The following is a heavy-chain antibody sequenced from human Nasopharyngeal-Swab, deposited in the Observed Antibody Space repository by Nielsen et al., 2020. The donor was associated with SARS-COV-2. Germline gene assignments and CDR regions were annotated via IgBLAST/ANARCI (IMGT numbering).Heavy chain of an antibody. D-gene: IGHD6-13*01. CDR1: GFTFSSYA. J-gene: IGHJ3*02. CDR3: AAEATGTDAFDI. CDR2: ISYDGSNK. V-gene: IGHV3-30*04. Sequence: GGSLRLSCAASGFTFSSYAMHWVRQAPGKGLEWVAVISYDGSNKYYADSVKGRFTTSRDNSKNTLYLQMNSLRAEDTAVYYRAAEATGTDAFDIWGQGTMVTVSS.